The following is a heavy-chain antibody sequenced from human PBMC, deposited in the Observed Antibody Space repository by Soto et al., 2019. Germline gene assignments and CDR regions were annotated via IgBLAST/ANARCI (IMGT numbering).Heavy chain of an antibody. CDR1: ADSINISHW. CDR2: ISHSGST. CDR3: AARHFWSGPWTHTRLDY. Sequence: PSETLSLTCAVSADSINISHWWNWVHQPPGKGLEWIGQISHSGSTNYNPSLTSRVTISVDKSKNHFSLELTSVTAADTAVYYCAARHFWSGPWTHTRLDYWGQGTLVTVSS. D-gene: IGHD3-3*02. J-gene: IGHJ4*02. V-gene: IGHV4-4*02.